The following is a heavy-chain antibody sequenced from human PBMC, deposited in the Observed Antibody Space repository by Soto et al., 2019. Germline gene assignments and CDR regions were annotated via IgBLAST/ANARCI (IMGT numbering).Heavy chain of an antibody. V-gene: IGHV1-2*02. D-gene: IGHD3-16*01. J-gene: IGHJ5*02. CDR2: INPNSGGT. CDR3: ARMATFGSLNWFDP. CDR1: GYTFTGYY. Sequence: ASVKVSCKASGYTFTGYYMHWLRQSPGQGLEWMGWINPNSGGTNYAQKFQGRVTMTRDISTATAYMELSSLRSDDTAIYYCARMATFGSLNWFDPWGQGTLVTVSS.